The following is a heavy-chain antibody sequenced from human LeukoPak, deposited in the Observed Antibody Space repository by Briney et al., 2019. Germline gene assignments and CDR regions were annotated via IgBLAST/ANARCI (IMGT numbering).Heavy chain of an antibody. V-gene: IGHV4-39*07. J-gene: IGHJ4*02. D-gene: IGHD3-3*01. Sequence: SETLSLTCTVSGGSMSNSSYYWGWIRQPPGKGLEWIGSIYYTGSTYYNPSLKSRVTISVDTSKNQFSLKLSSVTAADTAVYYCARAEGVVTRYFDYWGQGTLVTVSS. CDR3: ARAEGVVTRYFDY. CDR2: IYYTGST. CDR1: GGSMSNSSYY.